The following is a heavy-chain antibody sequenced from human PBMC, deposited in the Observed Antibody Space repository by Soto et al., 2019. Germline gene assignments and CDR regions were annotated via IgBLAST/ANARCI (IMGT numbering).Heavy chain of an antibody. CDR3: AAELGFGKLSVV. CDR2: IIPLFGTT. V-gene: IGHV1-69*01. Sequence: QVQVVQSGVEVRRPGSSVKVSCKASGDTFKNCVISWVRQAPGQGLEWMGGIIPLFGTTDFAQRFQGRLTIPTDESTTTAYMELSRLRSEDKATYYCAAELGFGKLSVVWGQGNTVIVSS. J-gene: IGHJ6*02. D-gene: IGHD3-10*01. CDR1: GDTFKNCV.